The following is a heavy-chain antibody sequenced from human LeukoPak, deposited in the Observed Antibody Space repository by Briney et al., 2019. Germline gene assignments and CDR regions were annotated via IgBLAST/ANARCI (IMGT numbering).Heavy chain of an antibody. CDR1: GFTFSSYA. V-gene: IGHV3-23*01. CDR2: ICGSGAGT. J-gene: IGHJ4*02. D-gene: IGHD2-15*01. CDR3: AKLTGGSCYSACDY. Sequence: PGGSLRLSCAASGFTFSSYAMSWVRQAPGKGLEWVSGICGSGAGTYYADSVKGRFTISRDNSKNTLYLQMHSLRAEDTAVYYCAKLTGGSCYSACDYWGQGTLVTVSS.